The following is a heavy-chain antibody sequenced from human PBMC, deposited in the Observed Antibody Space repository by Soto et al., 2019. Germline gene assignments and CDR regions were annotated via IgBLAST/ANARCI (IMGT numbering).Heavy chain of an antibody. CDR1: GGSISSGGYS. D-gene: IGHD2-15*01. V-gene: IGHV4-30-2*01. CDR3: VGGDKVVVADY. CDR2: IYHSGST. J-gene: IGHJ4*02. Sequence: QLQLQESGSGLVKPSQTLSLTCAVSGGSISSGGYSWSWIRQPPGKGLEWIVYIYHSGSTYYNPSLKSRVTISVDRSKNQFSLNLSSVTAADTAVYYCVGGDKVVVADYWGQGTLVTVSS.